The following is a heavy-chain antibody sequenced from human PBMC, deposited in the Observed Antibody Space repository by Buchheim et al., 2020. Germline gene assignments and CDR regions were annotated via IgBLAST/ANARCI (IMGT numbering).Heavy chain of an antibody. D-gene: IGHD3-10*01. V-gene: IGHV3-48*04. CDR2: ISSSGSTI. CDR1: GFTFSSYS. CDR3: ARASSMVRGVDLFDY. Sequence: EVQLVESGGGLVQPGGSLRLSCAASGFTFSSYSMNWVRQAPGKGLEWVSYISSSGSTIYYADSVKGRFTISRDNTKNSLYLQMNSLRAEDTAVYYCARASSMVRGVDLFDYWGQGTL. J-gene: IGHJ4*02.